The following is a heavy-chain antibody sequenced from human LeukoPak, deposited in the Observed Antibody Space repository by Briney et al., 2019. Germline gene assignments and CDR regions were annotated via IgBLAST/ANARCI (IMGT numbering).Heavy chain of an antibody. J-gene: IGHJ3*02. CDR2: IYYSGST. V-gene: IGHV4-31*03. CDR1: GGSISSGGYY. Sequence: SETLSLTCTVSGGSISSGGYYWSWLRQHPVKGLEWIGYIYYSGSTYYNPSLKSRVTISVDTSKNQFSLKLSSVTAADTAVYYCARREIGRVLLWFGEGIDAFDIWGQGTMVTVSS. CDR3: ARREIGRVLLWFGEGIDAFDI. D-gene: IGHD3-10*01.